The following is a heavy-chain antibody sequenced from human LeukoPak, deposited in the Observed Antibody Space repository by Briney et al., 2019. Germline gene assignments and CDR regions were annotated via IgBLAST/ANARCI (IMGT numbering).Heavy chain of an antibody. CDR1: GFTFSRHN. J-gene: IGHJ4*02. CDR3: ARDVVVVVATDSNFDY. V-gene: IGHV3-21*01. Sequence: GGSLRLSCAASGFTFSRHNMNWVRQAPGKGLEWVSSISTSSSYIYYADSVKGRLTISRDNAKNSLYLQMNSLRPEDTAVYYCARDVVVVVATDSNFDYWGQGTLVTVSS. D-gene: IGHD2-15*01. CDR2: ISTSSSYI.